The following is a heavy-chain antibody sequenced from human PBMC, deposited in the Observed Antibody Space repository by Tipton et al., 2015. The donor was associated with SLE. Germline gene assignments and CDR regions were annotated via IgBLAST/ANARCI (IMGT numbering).Heavy chain of an antibody. V-gene: IGHV4-59*12. J-gene: IGHJ3*02. D-gene: IGHD2-15*01. CDR3: ASTCSGGSCFDI. Sequence: TNYNPSLNSRITISVDTSRNQFSLRLSSVTAADTAKYYCASTCSGGSCFDIWGQGTMVTVSS. CDR2: T.